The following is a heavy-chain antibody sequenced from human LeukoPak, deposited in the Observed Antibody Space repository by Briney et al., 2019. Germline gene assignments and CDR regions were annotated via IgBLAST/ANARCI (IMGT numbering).Heavy chain of an antibody. CDR3: ARARGDVYYLAHDY. V-gene: IGHV3-74*01. J-gene: IGHJ4*02. CDR1: GNYW. Sequence: GGSLRLSCAASGNYWMHWVRQAPGKGLVWVSHINGDGSWTTYADSVKGRFTISRDNSANTLFLQMNSLRAEDSAIYYCARARGDVYYLAHDYWGQGTLVTVSS. D-gene: IGHD5-24*01. CDR2: INGDGSWT.